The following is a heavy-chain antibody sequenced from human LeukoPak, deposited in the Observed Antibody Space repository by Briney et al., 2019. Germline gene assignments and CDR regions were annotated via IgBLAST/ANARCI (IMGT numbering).Heavy chain of an antibody. CDR3: ARDPSGHIMYYFDY. CDR1: GYTFTSYD. V-gene: IGHV1-2*06. Sequence: GASVKVSCKASGYTFTSYDINWVRQAPGQGLEWMGRINPNSGGTNYAQKFQGRVTMTRDTSISTAYMELSRLRSDDTAVYYCARDPSGHIMYYFDYRGQGTLVTVSS. CDR2: INPNSGGT. D-gene: IGHD5/OR15-5a*01. J-gene: IGHJ4*02.